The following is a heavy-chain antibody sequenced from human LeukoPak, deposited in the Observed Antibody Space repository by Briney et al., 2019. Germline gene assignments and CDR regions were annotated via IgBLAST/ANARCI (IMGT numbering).Heavy chain of an antibody. D-gene: IGHD3-22*01. CDR1: GGSIISSNW. Sequence: SETLSLTCTVSGGSIISSNWWCWVRQPPGRGLGWIGYIYDSGSTNYNRSLKSRVTMSVDTSKNQFSLRLSSVSAADTAVCYVAHLTTPDASHISGEGTMVTLS. CDR3: AHLTTPDASHI. J-gene: IGHJ3*02. CDR2: IYDSGST. V-gene: IGHV4-4*02.